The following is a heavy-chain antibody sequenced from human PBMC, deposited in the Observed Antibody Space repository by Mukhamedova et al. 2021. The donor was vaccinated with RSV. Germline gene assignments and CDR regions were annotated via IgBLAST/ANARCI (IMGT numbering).Heavy chain of an antibody. V-gene: IGHV4-30-2*04. CDR3: ARGGLGIVVEPVRKAVGI. Sequence: SRVTISADTSKNQFSLKLSSVTAADTAVYYCARGGLGIVVEPVRKAVGIWGQGTMVTVSS. D-gene: IGHD2-21*01. J-gene: IGHJ3*02.